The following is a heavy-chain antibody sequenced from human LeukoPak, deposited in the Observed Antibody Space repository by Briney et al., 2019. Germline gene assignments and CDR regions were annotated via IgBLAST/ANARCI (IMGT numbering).Heavy chain of an antibody. CDR3: AKDETGIAAAGTFPGDY. CDR1: GFTFSSYG. V-gene: IGHV3-30*18. CDR2: ISYDGSNK. J-gene: IGHJ4*02. D-gene: IGHD6-13*01. Sequence: GGSLRLSCAASGFTFSSYGMHWVRQAPGKGLERVAVISYDGSNKYYADSVKGRFTISRDNSKNTLYLQMNSLRAEDTAVYYCAKDETGIAAAGTFPGDYWGQGTLVTVSS.